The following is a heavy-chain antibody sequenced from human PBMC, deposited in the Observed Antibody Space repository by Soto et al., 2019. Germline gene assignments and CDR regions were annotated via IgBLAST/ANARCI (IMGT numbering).Heavy chain of an antibody. J-gene: IGHJ6*02. D-gene: IGHD4-17*01. Sequence: VGSLRLSCAASGFTFSSYSMNWVRQAPGKGLEWVSSISSSSSYIYYADSVKGRFTISRDNAKNSLYLQMNSLRAEDTAVYYCARDPLYGDCVNYYYGMDVWGQGTTVTVSS. V-gene: IGHV3-21*01. CDR1: GFTFSSYS. CDR2: ISSSSSYI. CDR3: ARDPLYGDCVNYYYGMDV.